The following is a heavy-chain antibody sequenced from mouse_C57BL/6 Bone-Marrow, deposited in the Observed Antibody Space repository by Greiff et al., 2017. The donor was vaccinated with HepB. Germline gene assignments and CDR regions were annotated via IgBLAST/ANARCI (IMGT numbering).Heavy chain of an antibody. CDR1: GFTFSSYG. CDR2: ISSGGSYN. Sequence: VQLKESGGDLVKPGGSLKLSCAASGFTFSSYGMSWVRQTPDKRLEWVATISSGGSYNYYPDSVKGRFTISRDNAKNTLYLQMSSLKSEDTAMYYCARRGLVAWFAYWGQGTLVTVSA. V-gene: IGHV5-6*01. CDR3: ARRGLVAWFAY. J-gene: IGHJ3*01.